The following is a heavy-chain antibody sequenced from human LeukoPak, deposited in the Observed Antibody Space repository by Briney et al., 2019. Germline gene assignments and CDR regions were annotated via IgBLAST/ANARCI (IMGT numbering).Heavy chain of an antibody. J-gene: IGHJ4*02. CDR2: ISYDGSNK. Sequence: QSGGSLRLSCAASGFTFSSYAMHWVRQAPGKGLEWVAVISYDGSNKYYADSVKGRFTISRDNSKNTLYLQMNSLRAEDTAVYYCARVAEQIQLWPPYYFDYWGQGTLVTVSS. CDR3: ARVAEQIQLWPPYYFDY. D-gene: IGHD5-18*01. CDR1: GFTFSSYA. V-gene: IGHV3-30*04.